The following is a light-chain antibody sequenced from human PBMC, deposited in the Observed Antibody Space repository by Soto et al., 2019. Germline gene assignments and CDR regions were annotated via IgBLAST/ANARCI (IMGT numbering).Light chain of an antibody. Sequence: DIQMTQSPSSLSASVGDRVTITCRASQSISTNLNWFQQKPGKAPKLLIYAASNLQSGVPSRFSGSGSATDFTLTISSLQPEDFATYYCQESYSTPLWTFGQGTKVDIK. CDR1: QSISTN. CDR3: QESYSTPLWT. CDR2: AAS. V-gene: IGKV1-39*01. J-gene: IGKJ1*01.